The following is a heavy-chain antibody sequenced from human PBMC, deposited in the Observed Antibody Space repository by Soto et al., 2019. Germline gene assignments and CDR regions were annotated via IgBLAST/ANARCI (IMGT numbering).Heavy chain of an antibody. CDR3: AHSPWGAAPDY. D-gene: IGHD3-16*01. CDR1: GFSLSARGLV. CDR2: IYWNDDK. Sequence: QITLKESGPTLVNPKQTLTLTCTFSGFSLSARGLVVGWIRQPPGKALEWLALIYWNDDKRYSPSLQSRLTITKDASKNQVVFSMTNVDPADTATYYCAHSPWGAAPDYWGQGTLVTVSS. V-gene: IGHV2-5*01. J-gene: IGHJ4*02.